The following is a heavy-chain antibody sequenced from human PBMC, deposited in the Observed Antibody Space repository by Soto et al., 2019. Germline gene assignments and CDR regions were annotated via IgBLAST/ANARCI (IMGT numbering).Heavy chain of an antibody. CDR1: GFSLSTSGMR. CDR2: IDWDDDK. D-gene: IGHD4-4*01. CDR3: ARHMTTVTLGDHWFDP. J-gene: IGHJ5*02. Sequence: SGPTLANPTQTLTLTCTFSGFSLSTSGMRVSWIRQPPGKALEWLARIDWDDDKFYSTSLRTRLTISKDTSKNQVLLTVTIMDPVDTATYYCARHMTTVTLGDHWFDPWGQGTLVTVSS. V-gene: IGHV2-70*04.